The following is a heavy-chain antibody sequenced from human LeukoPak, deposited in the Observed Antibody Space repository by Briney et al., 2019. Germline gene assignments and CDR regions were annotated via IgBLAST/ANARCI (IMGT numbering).Heavy chain of an antibody. J-gene: IGHJ6*02. V-gene: IGHV4-59*01. Sequence: PSETLSLTCTVSGGSISIYYWSWIRQPPGKGLEGIGYIYYSGSTNYKPSLKSRVTISVDTSKNQFSLKLSSVSAADTAVYYCARVKTTVTTLFYYGMDVWGQGTTVTVSS. D-gene: IGHD4-17*01. CDR3: ARVKTTVTTLFYYGMDV. CDR1: GGSISIYY. CDR2: IYYSGST.